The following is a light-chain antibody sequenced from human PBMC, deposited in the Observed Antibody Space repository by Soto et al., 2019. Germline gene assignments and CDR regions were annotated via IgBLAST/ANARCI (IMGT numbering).Light chain of an antibody. CDR3: QQYGSSPPLT. Sequence: EIVITQSPATLSLSPVEISTLSFMSSQSVSSNLAWYQQKPGQAPRLLIYESSNRATGIAARFSGSGSGTDFTLTISSLEPEDFAVYYCQQYGSSPPLTFGGGTKVDIK. V-gene: IGKV3-20*01. CDR1: QSVSSN. CDR2: ESS. J-gene: IGKJ4*01.